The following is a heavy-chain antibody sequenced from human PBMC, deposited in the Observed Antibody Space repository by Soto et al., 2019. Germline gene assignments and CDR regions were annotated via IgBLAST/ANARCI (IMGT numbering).Heavy chain of an antibody. CDR2: ISAYNGNT. Sequence: APVKVSCKASGYTFTSYGISWARQAPGQGLEWMGWISAYNGNTNYAQKLQGRVTMTTDTSTDTAYMELSSLRSEDTAVYYCATRYGDYDYYYYGMDVWGQGTTVTVSS. J-gene: IGHJ6*02. D-gene: IGHD4-17*01. V-gene: IGHV1-18*01. CDR1: GYTFTSYG. CDR3: ATRYGDYDYYYYGMDV.